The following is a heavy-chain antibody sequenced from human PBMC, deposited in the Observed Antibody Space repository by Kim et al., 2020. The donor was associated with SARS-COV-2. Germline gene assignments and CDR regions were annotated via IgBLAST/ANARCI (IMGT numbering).Heavy chain of an antibody. CDR3: AKDFYGAAAGPLLDYYYMDV. J-gene: IGHJ6*03. Sequence: GGSLRLSCAASGFTFDDYAMHWVRQAPGKGLEWVSGISWNSGSIGYADSVKGRFTISRDNAKNSLYLQMNSLRAEDTALYYCAKDFYGAAAGPLLDYYYMDVWGKGTTVTVSS. V-gene: IGHV3-9*01. CDR1: GFTFDDYA. D-gene: IGHD6-13*01. CDR2: ISWNSGSI.